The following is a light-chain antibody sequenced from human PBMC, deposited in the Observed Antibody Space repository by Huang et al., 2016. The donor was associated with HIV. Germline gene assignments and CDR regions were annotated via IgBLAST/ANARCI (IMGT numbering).Light chain of an antibody. J-gene: IGKJ2*01. CDR2: LGS. CDR1: QSLLHSNGYNY. V-gene: IGKV2-28*01. Sequence: DVVMTQSPLSLSVTLGEPASISCRSSQSLLHSNGYNYLDWYLQKPGQSPKLLIYLGSNRASGVPDRFSGSGSGADFTLKISRVEAEDVGVYYCMQSLQTPPYTFGQGTKLEIK. CDR3: MQSLQTPPYT.